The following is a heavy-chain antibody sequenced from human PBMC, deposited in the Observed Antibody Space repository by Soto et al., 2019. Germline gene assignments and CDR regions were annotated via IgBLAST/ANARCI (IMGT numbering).Heavy chain of an antibody. D-gene: IGHD4-17*01. V-gene: IGHV4-61*01. Sequence: QVQLQESGPGLVKPSETLSLTCTVSGGSVSSGSYYWSWIRQPPGKGLEWIGYIYYSGSTNYNPSPKSRVTIRVDTSKNQSSLKLRSVTAADTAVYYCANYPTTVTSDYWGQGTLVTVSS. CDR3: ANYPTTVTSDY. CDR1: GGSVSSGSYY. J-gene: IGHJ4*02. CDR2: IYYSGST.